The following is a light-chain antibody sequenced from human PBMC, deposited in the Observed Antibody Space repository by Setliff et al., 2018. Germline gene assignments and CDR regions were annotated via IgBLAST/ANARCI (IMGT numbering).Light chain of an antibody. Sequence: QSVLTQPASVSGSPGQSITISCTGTSSDVGGYNYVSWYQQHPGKAPKLMIYDVSNRPSGVSNRFSGSKSGNTASLTISGLQAENPTDYYCSSYTSSSASYVFGTGTKVTVL. V-gene: IGLV2-14*03. CDR2: DVS. J-gene: IGLJ1*01. CDR1: SSDVGGYNY. CDR3: SSYTSSSASYV.